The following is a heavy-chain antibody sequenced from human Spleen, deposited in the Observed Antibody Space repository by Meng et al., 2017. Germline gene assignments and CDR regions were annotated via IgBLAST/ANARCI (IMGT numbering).Heavy chain of an antibody. D-gene: IGHD4-11*01. J-gene: IGHJ4*02. Sequence: QVQPQQWGAGLLKPSETLSLPCAVYGGSFSGYYWSWIRQPPGKGLEWIGEINHSGSTNYNPSLKSRVTISVDTSKDHFSLKQSSVTAADTAVYYCARGPTTMAHDFDYWGQGTLVTVSS. CDR2: INHSGST. CDR1: GGSFSGYY. V-gene: IGHV4-34*01. CDR3: ARGPTTMAHDFDY.